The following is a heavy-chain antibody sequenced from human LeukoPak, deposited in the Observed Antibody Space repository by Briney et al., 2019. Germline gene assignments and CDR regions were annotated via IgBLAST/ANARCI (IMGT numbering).Heavy chain of an antibody. J-gene: IGHJ4*02. CDR2: INHSGST. CDR1: GGSFSGYY. V-gene: IGHV4-34*01. D-gene: IGHD5-18*01. Sequence: PSETLSLTCAVYGGSFSGYYWSWIRQPPGKGLEWIGEINHSGSTNYNPSLKSRVTISVDTSKNQFSLKLSSVTAADTAVYYCARFVDVDTAIRDYFDYWGQGTLVTVSS. CDR3: ARFVDVDTAIRDYFDY.